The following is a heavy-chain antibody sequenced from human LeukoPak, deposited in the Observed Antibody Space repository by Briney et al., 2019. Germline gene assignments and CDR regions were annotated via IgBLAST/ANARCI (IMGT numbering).Heavy chain of an antibody. CDR3: ARDSRDMVRGANPDY. CDR1: GFTFSDYY. Sequence: PGGSLRLSCAASGFTFSDYYMSWIRQAPGKGLEWVSYISSSSYTNYADSVKGRFTISRDNAKNSLYLQMNSLRAEDTAVYYCARDSRDMVRGANPDYWDRGTLVTVSS. V-gene: IGHV3-11*06. J-gene: IGHJ4*02. D-gene: IGHD3-10*01. CDR2: ISSSSYT.